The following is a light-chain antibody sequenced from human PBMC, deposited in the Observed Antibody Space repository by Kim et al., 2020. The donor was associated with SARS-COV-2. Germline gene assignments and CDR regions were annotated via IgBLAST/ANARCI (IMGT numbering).Light chain of an antibody. Sequence: GSVGDRVTITCRASQNISSYLNWYQHKPGKAPNLLIYAASSLQSGVPSRFSGGGSGTDFTLTISSLQPEDFATYYCQQSYSTPRTFGQGTKVDIK. J-gene: IGKJ1*01. CDR2: AAS. CDR3: QQSYSTPRT. V-gene: IGKV1-39*01. CDR1: QNISSY.